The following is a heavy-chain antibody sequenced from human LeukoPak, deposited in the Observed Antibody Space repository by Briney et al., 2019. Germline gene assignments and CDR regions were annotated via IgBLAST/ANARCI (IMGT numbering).Heavy chain of an antibody. CDR2: IASDGSAT. J-gene: IGHJ4*02. CDR3: ARGSPVGYDPFGY. Sequence: GGSLRLSCAASGFTFNTYWMHWVRQGPGKGLVWVSRIASDGSATSYADSVKGRFTISRDNAKNTLFLQMNSLRADDTAVYYCARGSPVGYDPFGYWGQGTLVTVSS. V-gene: IGHV3-74*01. D-gene: IGHD2-2*01. CDR1: GFTFNTYW.